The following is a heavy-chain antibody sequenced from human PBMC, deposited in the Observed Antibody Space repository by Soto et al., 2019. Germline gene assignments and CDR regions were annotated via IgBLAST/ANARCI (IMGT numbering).Heavy chain of an antibody. Sequence: KPSETLSLTCTVSGGSVSIYWWSWIRQPPGKGLEWIGYIYYTGSTTYNPSLRSRVTISLDASKNQFSLKLSSVTAADTAVYYCARGPGASGRYNYYFDYWGPGTLITVSS. CDR3: ARGPGASGRYNYYFDY. CDR2: IYYTGST. D-gene: IGHD3-10*01. J-gene: IGHJ4*02. CDR1: GGSVSIYW. V-gene: IGHV4-59*02.